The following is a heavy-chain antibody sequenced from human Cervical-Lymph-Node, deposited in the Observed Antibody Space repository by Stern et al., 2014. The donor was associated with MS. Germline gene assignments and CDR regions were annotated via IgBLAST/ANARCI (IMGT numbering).Heavy chain of an antibody. CDR3: ARDDDYTRRAIDY. D-gene: IGHD4-11*01. CDR1: GYTFTYYA. J-gene: IGHJ4*02. Sequence: VQLVQSGAEVKKPGASVNVSCKTSGYTFTYYAISWIRQAPGQGLEWVGWISPYNGNTSVVQKLQGRVAMTTDTSTSTAYMELRSLRSDDTAVYYCARDDDYTRRAIDYWGQGTLVTVSS. CDR2: ISPYNGNT. V-gene: IGHV1-18*01.